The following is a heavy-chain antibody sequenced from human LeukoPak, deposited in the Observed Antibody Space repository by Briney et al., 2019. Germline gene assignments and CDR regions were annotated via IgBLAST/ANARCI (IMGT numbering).Heavy chain of an antibody. J-gene: IGHJ4*02. D-gene: IGHD3-22*01. Sequence: SETLSLTCTVSGRSISSYYWSWIRQPPGKGLEWIRYIYTSGSTNYTPSLKGRVTISVDTSKNQFSLKLSPVTAADTAVYYCARTRYYYDSSGYYVGGIFDYWGQGTLVTVSS. V-gene: IGHV4-4*09. CDR2: IYTSGST. CDR3: ARTRYYYDSSGYYVGGIFDY. CDR1: GRSISSYY.